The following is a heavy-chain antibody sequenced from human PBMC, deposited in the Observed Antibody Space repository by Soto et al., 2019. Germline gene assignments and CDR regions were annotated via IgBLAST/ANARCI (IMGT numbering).Heavy chain of an antibody. D-gene: IGHD3-3*01. J-gene: IGHJ4*02. Sequence: EVQLVESGGGLVKPGGSLRLACAASGFTFSNAWMSWVRQAPGKGLEWVGRIKSKTDGGTTDYAAPVKGRFTISRDDSKTTLYLQMNSLKTEVTAVYYCSTDLRPECPDQYFDYCGQGTLVTVSS. CDR2: IKSKTDGGTT. CDR1: GFTFSNAW. V-gene: IGHV3-15*01. CDR3: STDLRPECPDQYFDY.